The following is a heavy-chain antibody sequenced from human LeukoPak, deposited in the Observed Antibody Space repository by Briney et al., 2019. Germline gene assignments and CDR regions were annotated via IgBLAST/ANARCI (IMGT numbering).Heavy chain of an antibody. V-gene: IGHV3-48*01. Sequence: GGSLRLSCAASGFTFSTYSMNWVRQAPGKGLEWVSYISGSSNNIYYADSVRGRFTISRDNSKNTLFLQMDSLRVEDTAIYYCAKDAAGPEYWGQGTRVTVSS. CDR3: AKDAAGPEY. CDR2: ISGSSNNI. CDR1: GFTFSTYS. J-gene: IGHJ4*02. D-gene: IGHD6-13*01.